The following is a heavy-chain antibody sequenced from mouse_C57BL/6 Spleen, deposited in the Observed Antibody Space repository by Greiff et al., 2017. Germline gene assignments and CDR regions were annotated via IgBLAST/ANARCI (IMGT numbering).Heavy chain of an antibody. D-gene: IGHD4-1*01. Sequence: QVQLQQPGAELVMPGASVKLSCKASGYTFTSYWMHWVKQRPGQGLEWIGEIDPSDSYTNYNQKFKGKATLTVDKSSSTAYLQLSSLTSEEAGVYYCARLLTGKGGYYLDYWGQGTTLTVSS. CDR2: IDPSDSYT. CDR1: GYTFTSYW. V-gene: IGHV1-69*01. CDR3: ARLLTGKGGYYLDY. J-gene: IGHJ2*01.